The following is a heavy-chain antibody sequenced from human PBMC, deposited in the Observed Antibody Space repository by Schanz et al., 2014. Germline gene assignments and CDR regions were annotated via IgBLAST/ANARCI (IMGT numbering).Heavy chain of an antibody. Sequence: QLQLVESGGGVVQPGGSLTLSCVASGFTFKNYGIHWVRQALGKGLEWLTFIPFDASNKYYADSVKGRFTISRDNSKNTVYLQMNSLRAEDTAVYYCVKDLQRELLRDDHYYGMDVWGQGTTVTVSS. CDR3: VKDLQRELLRDDHYYGMDV. D-gene: IGHD1-26*01. CDR2: IPFDASNK. V-gene: IGHV3-30*02. J-gene: IGHJ6*02. CDR1: GFTFKNYG.